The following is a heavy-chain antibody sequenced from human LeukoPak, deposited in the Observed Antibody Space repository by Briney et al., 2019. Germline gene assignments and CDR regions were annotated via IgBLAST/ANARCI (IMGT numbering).Heavy chain of an antibody. V-gene: IGHV4-34*01. Sequence: SETLSLTCAVYGGSFSGYYWSWIRQPPGKGLECIGEINHSGSTNYNPSLKSRVTISVDTSKNQFSLKLSSVTAADTAVYYCARVRIAARRDYFDYWGQGTLVTVSS. D-gene: IGHD6-6*01. CDR3: ARVRIAARRDYFDY. J-gene: IGHJ4*02. CDR1: GGSFSGYY. CDR2: INHSGST.